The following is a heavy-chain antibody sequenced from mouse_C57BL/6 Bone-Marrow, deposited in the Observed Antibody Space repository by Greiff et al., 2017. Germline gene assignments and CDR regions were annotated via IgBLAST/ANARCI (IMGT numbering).Heavy chain of an antibody. CDR1: GFTFSSYG. V-gene: IGHV5-6*01. CDR2: ISSGGSYT. Sequence: EVQLQQSGGDLVKPGGSLKLSCAASGFTFSSYGMSWVRQTPDKRLEWVATISSGGSYTYYPDSGKGRFTLARDNAKNTLYLQMSSLKSEDSAMYYCARQGVPPFAYWGQGTLVTVSA. J-gene: IGHJ3*01. CDR3: ARQGVPPFAY. D-gene: IGHD5-1*01.